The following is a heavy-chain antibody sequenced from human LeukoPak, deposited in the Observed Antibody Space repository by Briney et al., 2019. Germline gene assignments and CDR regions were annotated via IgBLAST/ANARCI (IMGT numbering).Heavy chain of an antibody. Sequence: GGSLRLSCAASGFTVSSNYMSWVRQAPGKGLEWVSVIYSGGTTYYADSVKGRFTISRDNSKNTLYLQMNSLRAEDTGIYYCAKDRSWGLDYWGQGTLVTVSS. CDR1: GFTVSSNY. D-gene: IGHD7-27*01. V-gene: IGHV3-53*01. CDR2: IYSGGTT. J-gene: IGHJ4*02. CDR3: AKDRSWGLDY.